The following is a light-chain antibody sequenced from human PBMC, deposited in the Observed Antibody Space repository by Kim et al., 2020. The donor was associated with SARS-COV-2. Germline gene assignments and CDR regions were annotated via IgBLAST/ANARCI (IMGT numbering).Light chain of an antibody. CDR3: LQRINLSRT. CDR1: HSVVSY. Sequence: LLPRETAAPSSRASHSVVSYLSCYNQNTRRAPRRLIHDASTSTPVIPARFSGSVSVTDFSLTTSSLEHADFLVYYCLQRINLSRTFGQGTKLEIK. CDR2: DAS. V-gene: IGKV3-11*01. J-gene: IGKJ1*01.